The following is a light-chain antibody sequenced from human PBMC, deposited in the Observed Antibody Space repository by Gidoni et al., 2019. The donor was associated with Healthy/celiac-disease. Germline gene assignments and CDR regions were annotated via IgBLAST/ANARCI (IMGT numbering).Light chain of an antibody. CDR1: QVSSNY. CDR2: AAS. V-gene: IGKV1-27*01. J-gene: IGKJ4*01. CDR3: QKYNSAPLT. Sequence: DIQMTKYPSSLSASVGDRVTSTCRASQVSSNYIAWYQQKPGKVPKLLIYAASTLQSGVPSRFSGSGSGTDFTLTISSLQPEDVATYYCQKYNSAPLTFGGGTKVEIK.